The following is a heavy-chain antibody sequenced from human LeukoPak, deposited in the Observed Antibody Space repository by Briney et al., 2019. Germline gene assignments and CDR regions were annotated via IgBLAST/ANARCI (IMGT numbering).Heavy chain of an antibody. CDR3: ARAGFEQLVPFPDY. J-gene: IGHJ4*02. V-gene: IGHV1-2*06. Sequence: KVSCKASGYTFTGHYMHWVRQAPGQGLEWMGRINPNSGGTNYAQKFQGRVTMTRDTSISTAYMELSRLRSDDTAVYYCARAGFEQLVPFPDYWGQGTLVTVSS. D-gene: IGHD6-6*01. CDR2: INPNSGGT. CDR1: GYTFTGHY.